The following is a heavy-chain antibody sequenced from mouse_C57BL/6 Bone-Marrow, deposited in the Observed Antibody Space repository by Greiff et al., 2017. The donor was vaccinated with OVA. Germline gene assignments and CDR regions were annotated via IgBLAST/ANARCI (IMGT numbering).Heavy chain of an antibody. D-gene: IGHD2-1*01. V-gene: IGHV5-2*01. Sequence: VMLVESGGGLVQPGESLKLSCESNEYEFPSHDMSWVRKTPEKRLELVAAINSDGGSTYYPDTMERRFIISRDNTKKTLYLQMSSLRAEDTALYYCARHGAYGNYGYAMDDWGQGTSVTVSS. CDR3: ARHGAYGNYGYAMDD. J-gene: IGHJ4*01. CDR1: EYEFPSHD. CDR2: INSDGGST.